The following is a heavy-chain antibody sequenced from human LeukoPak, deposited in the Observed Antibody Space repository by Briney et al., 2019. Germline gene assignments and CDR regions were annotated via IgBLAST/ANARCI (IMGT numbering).Heavy chain of an antibody. D-gene: IGHD6-13*01. CDR1: GGSISSSNW. CDR2: IYHSGST. J-gene: IGHJ5*02. CDR3: ARDQVLAAAGTAASWFDP. Sequence: SETLSLTCAVSGGSISSSNWWSWVRQPPGKGLEWIGEIYHSGSTNYNPSLKSRVTISVDTSKNQFSLKLSSVTAADTAVYYCARDQVLAAAGTAASWFDPWGQGTLVTVSS. V-gene: IGHV4-4*02.